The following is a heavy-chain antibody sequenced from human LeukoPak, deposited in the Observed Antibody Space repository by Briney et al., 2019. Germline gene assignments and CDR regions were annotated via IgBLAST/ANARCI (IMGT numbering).Heavy chain of an antibody. J-gene: IGHJ4*02. D-gene: IGHD3-22*01. CDR1: GFTFSSYS. V-gene: IGHV3-21*01. CDR3: AREAYYYDSSGYYQLLPFDY. CDR2: ISSSSSYI. Sequence: GGSLRLSCAASGFTFSSYSMNWVRQAPGKGLEWVSSISSSSSYIYYADSVKGRFTISRDNAKNSLYLQMNSLRAEDTAVYYCAREAYYYDSSGYYQLLPFDYWGQGTLVTVSS.